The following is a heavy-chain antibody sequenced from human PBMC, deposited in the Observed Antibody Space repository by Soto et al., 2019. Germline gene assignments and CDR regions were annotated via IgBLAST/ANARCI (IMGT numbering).Heavy chain of an antibody. J-gene: IGHJ4*02. CDR2: ISSSGGST. V-gene: IGHV3-23*01. Sequence: GGSLRLSCAASGFTFSTYAMNWVRQAPGKGLEWVSSISSSGGSTYYADSVKGRFTISRDDSKDTLYLQMNSLRAEDTAVYYCAKRMWELRTTDYYFDYWGQGTLVTVSS. CDR3: AKRMWELRTTDYYFDY. CDR1: GFTFSTYA. D-gene: IGHD1-26*01.